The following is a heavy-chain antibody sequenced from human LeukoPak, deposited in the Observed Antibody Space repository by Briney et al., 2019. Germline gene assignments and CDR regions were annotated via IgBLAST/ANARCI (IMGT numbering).Heavy chain of an antibody. V-gene: IGHV1-2*02. Sequence: GASVKLSCNASGYTCTGYYMYWVRQAHGQGLEWKGCINPNSGGTNYAQKFQGRVTMTRDTSISTAYMELSRLRSDDPAVYYCAREAPELAVAEYFQHWGQGTLVTVSS. D-gene: IGHD6-19*01. CDR1: GYTCTGYY. CDR3: AREAPELAVAEYFQH. J-gene: IGHJ1*01. CDR2: INPNSGGT.